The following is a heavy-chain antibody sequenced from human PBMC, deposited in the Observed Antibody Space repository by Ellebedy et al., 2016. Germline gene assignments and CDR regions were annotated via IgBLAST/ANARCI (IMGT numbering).Heavy chain of an antibody. D-gene: IGHD3-16*02. CDR3: ARDALSGNYRALDY. CDR2: IDPNSGGT. CDR1: GYTFTVNY. Sequence: ASVKVSCXASGYTFTVNYIHWVRLAPGQGPEWMGWIDPNSGGTNFAQRFRGWVTLTRDTSISTVYLDVSRLTSDDTAVYYCARDALSGNYRALDYWGHGTLVTVSS. J-gene: IGHJ4*01. V-gene: IGHV1-2*04.